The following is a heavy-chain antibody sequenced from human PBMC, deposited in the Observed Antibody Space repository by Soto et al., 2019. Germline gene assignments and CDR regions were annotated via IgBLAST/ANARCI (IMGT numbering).Heavy chain of an antibody. CDR3: ARDLKGDPYYAMDV. CDR2: IIPIFGTA. CDR1: GGTFSSYA. D-gene: IGHD3-16*01. Sequence: ASVKVSCKASGGTFSSYAISWVRQAPGQGLEWMGGIIPIFGTANYAQKFQGRVTITADESTSTAYMELSSLRSEDTAVYFCARDLKGDPYYAMDVWGQGTTVTVSS. V-gene: IGHV1-69*13. J-gene: IGHJ6*02.